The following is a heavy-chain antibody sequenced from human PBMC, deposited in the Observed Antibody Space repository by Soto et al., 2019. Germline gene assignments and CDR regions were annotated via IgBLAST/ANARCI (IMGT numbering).Heavy chain of an antibody. Sequence: QVQLVQSGAEVKKPGASVKVSCKSSGYTFKNYFIHWVRQAPGQSLYWMGWINTDNDDTEYSEKFQGRVAITTDTSASTAYTDLSSLTSEDTAVYYCARDWGSRGAVDYWGPGTLVIVSS. V-gene: IGHV1-3*04. D-gene: IGHD2-15*01. CDR2: INTDNDDT. CDR1: GYTFKNYF. J-gene: IGHJ4*02. CDR3: ARDWGSRGAVDY.